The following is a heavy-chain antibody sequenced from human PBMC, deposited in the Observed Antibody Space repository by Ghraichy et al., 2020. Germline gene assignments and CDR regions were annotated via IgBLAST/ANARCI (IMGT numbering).Heavy chain of an antibody. CDR2: IIPIFGTA. Sequence: KVSRKASGGTFSSYAISWVRQAPGQGLEWMGGIIPIFGTANYAQKFQGRVTITADESTSTAYMELSSLRSEDTAVYYCARDRRRATPDPPDWGQGTLVTVSS. V-gene: IGHV1-69*01. CDR3: ARDRRRATPDPPD. J-gene: IGHJ4*02. D-gene: IGHD5-12*01. CDR1: GGTFSSYA.